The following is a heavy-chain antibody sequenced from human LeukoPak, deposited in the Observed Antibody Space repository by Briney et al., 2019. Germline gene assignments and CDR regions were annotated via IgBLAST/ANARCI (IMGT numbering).Heavy chain of an antibody. CDR3: ARSRATYAFDI. Sequence: GGSLRLSCTASGFTFSGYSMNWVRQAPGKGLEWVSYISSSGGTIFYADSVKGQFTISRDNAMNSLYLQMNSLRAEDTAVYYCARSRATYAFDIWGQGTMVTVSS. J-gene: IGHJ3*02. V-gene: IGHV3-48*01. CDR2: ISSSGGTI. D-gene: IGHD5-12*01. CDR1: GFTFSGYS.